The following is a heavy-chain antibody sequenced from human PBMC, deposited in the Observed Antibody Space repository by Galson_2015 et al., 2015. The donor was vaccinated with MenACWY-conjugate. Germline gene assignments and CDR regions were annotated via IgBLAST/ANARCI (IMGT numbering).Heavy chain of an antibody. CDR2: ISKSGDST. D-gene: IGHD1-26*01. Sequence: SLRLSCAASGFTFSNYAMTWVRQAPGKGLEWVSEISKSGDSTNYADPVKGRFTISRDNSRNTLFLQMNSLRAEDTAVYYCAKDRWELGKDFDYWGQGTLVTVSS. CDR1: GFTFSNYA. V-gene: IGHV3-23*01. CDR3: AKDRWELGKDFDY. J-gene: IGHJ4*02.